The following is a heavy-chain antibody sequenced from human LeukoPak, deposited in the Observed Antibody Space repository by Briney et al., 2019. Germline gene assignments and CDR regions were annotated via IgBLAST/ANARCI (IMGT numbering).Heavy chain of an antibody. D-gene: IGHD2-2*01. J-gene: IGHJ1*01. V-gene: IGHV7-4-1*02. CDR2: INTNTGNP. CDR1: GYTFTSYA. Sequence: GASVKVSCKASGYTFTSYAMNWVRQAPGQGLEWMGWINTNTGNPTYAQGFTGRFVFSLDTSVSTAYLQISSLKAEDTAVYYCASGGYCSSTSCTRGGEYFQHWGQGTLVTVSP. CDR3: ASGGYCSSTSCTRGGEYFQH.